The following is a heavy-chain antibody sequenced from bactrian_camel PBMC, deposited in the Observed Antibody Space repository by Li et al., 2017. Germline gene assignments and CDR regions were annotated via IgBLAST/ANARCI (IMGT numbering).Heavy chain of an antibody. Sequence: VQLVESGGGSVQAGGSLRLSCTASADTFANYCMGWFRQAPGKEREWISSIMTDGSARYANSVKGRFTVTKDKTKDTVYLQMNSLKPEATAMYYCAADRTRGGGVCSRDFGIWGQGTQVTVS. CDR2: IMTDGSA. CDR1: ADTFANYC. CDR3: AADRTRGGGVCSRDFGI. J-gene: IGHJ6*01. D-gene: IGHD3*01. V-gene: IGHV3S60*01.